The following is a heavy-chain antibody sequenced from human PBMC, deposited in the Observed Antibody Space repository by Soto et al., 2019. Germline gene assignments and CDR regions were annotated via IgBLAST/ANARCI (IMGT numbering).Heavy chain of an antibody. CDR2: ISSSSYI. D-gene: IGHD1-26*01. V-gene: IGHV3-21*01. Sequence: VQLVESGGGLVKPGGSLRLSCAASGFTFSSYSMNWVRQAPGKGLEWVSSISSSSYIYYADSVKGRFTISRDNAKNSLYLQMNSLRAEDTAVYYCARDSEWELLGYWGQGTLVTVSS. J-gene: IGHJ4*02. CDR1: GFTFSSYS. CDR3: ARDSEWELLGY.